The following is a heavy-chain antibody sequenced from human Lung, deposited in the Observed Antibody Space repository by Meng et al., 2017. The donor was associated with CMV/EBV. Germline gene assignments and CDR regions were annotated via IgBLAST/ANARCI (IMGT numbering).Heavy chain of an antibody. D-gene: IGHD1-26*01. CDR3: ARGKQDAWELLAY. Sequence: QGQLEESGPGLVKPSGPLSLTCSVSGVSISSNIRWTWVRQPPGKGLEWIGDIDDSGSTNYNPSLNSRISISLDKSKNHFSLKVNSVTAADTAVYYCARGKQDAWELLAYWGQGALVTVSS. J-gene: IGHJ4*02. CDR2: IDDSGST. CDR1: GVSISSNIR. V-gene: IGHV4-4*02.